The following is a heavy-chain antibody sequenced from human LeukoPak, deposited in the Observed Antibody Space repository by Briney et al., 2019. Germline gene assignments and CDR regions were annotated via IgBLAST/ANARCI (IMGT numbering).Heavy chain of an antibody. Sequence: GGSLRLSCAASVFTFSSYSMNWVRQAPWKGLEWVSSISSSSSYIYYADSVKGRFTISRDNAKNSLYLQTNSLRAEDTAVYYCARDKWEQSPNFDYWGQGTLVTVSS. D-gene: IGHD1-26*01. CDR1: VFTFSSYS. CDR2: ISSSSSYI. CDR3: ARDKWEQSPNFDY. V-gene: IGHV3-21*01. J-gene: IGHJ4*02.